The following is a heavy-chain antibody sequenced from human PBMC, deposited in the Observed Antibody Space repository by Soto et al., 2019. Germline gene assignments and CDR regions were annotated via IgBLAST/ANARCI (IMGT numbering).Heavy chain of an antibody. V-gene: IGHV3-30*18. D-gene: IGHD3-22*01. CDR3: AKDYYYDSSGYCDY. CDR2: ISYDGSNK. CDR1: GFTFSSYG. Sequence: QVQLVESGGGVVQPGRSLRLSCAASGFTFSSYGMHWVRQAPGKGLEWVAVISYDGSNKYYADSVKGRFTISRDNSKNTLYLQMNSLRAEDTAVYYCAKDYYYDSSGYCDYWGQGTLVTVSS. J-gene: IGHJ4*02.